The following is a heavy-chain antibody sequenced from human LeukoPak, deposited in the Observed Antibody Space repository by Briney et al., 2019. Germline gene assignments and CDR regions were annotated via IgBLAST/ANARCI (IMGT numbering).Heavy chain of an antibody. CDR3: ARLGRNFRIATAGSDGCDI. V-gene: IGHV5-51*01. CDR2: IYPGDSDT. CDR1: GYSFANSW. J-gene: IGHJ3*02. Sequence: GESLKISCKGFGYSFANSWIGWVRQMPGKGLKWMGMIYPGDSDTRYSPSFQGQVTISADKSITTAYLQWSSLKASDTAVYYCARLGRNFRIATAGSDGCDIWGQGTMVTVSS. D-gene: IGHD6-13*01.